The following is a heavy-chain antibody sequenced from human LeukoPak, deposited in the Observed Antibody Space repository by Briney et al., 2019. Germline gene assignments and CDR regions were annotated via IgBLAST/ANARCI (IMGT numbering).Heavy chain of an antibody. CDR1: GFTFSSYA. Sequence: PGGSLRLSCAASGFTFSSYAMSWVRQAPGKGLEWVSAISVSGGSTYYADSVKGRFTISRDNAKNFLYLQMNSLRAEETPVYYCARTYYDILTGYNPYFDYWGQGILVTVSS. J-gene: IGHJ4*02. V-gene: IGHV3-23*01. CDR2: ISVSGGST. CDR3: ARTYYDILTGYNPYFDY. D-gene: IGHD3-9*01.